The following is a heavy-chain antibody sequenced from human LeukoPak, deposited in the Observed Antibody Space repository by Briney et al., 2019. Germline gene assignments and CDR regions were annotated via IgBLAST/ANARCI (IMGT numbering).Heavy chain of an antibody. CDR3: AKDGRIAVAGTPPPVYY. CDR1: GFTFSSYG. V-gene: IGHV3-23*01. CDR2: ISGSGGST. J-gene: IGHJ4*02. Sequence: PGGSLRLSCAASGFTFSSYGMSWVRQAPGKGLEWVSAISGSGGSTYYADSVKGRFTISRDNSKNTLYLQMSSLRAEDTAVYYCAKDGRIAVAGTPPPVYYWGQGTLVTVSS. D-gene: IGHD6-19*01.